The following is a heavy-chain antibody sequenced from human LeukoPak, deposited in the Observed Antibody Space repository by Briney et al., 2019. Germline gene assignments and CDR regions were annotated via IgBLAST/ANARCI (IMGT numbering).Heavy chain of an antibody. V-gene: IGHV3-23*01. Sequence: GESLRLSCAASGFTFSSFAMSWVRQAPGKGLEWVSSISDISGSGDLTYYTDSVKGRFTISRDNSKNTLYLQMNSLRAEDTAIYYCAKLCSGGNCYSVLDWGQGTLVTVSS. CDR2: ISDISGSGDLT. J-gene: IGHJ4*02. CDR3: AKLCSGGNCYSVLD. CDR1: GFTFSSFA. D-gene: IGHD2-15*01.